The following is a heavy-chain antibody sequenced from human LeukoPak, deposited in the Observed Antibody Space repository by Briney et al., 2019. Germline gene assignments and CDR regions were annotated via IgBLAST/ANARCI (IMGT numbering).Heavy chain of an antibody. Sequence: SETLSLTCTVSGGSITSYYWSWIRQPPGQGLEWIGYIYYSGSTNYNPSLKSRVTLSVDTSKNQFSLMLSSVTAADTAVYYCARLRGCSGRNCYHPNFDSWGQGTLVTVSS. J-gene: IGHJ4*02. CDR2: IYYSGST. CDR3: ARLRGCSGRNCYHPNFDS. CDR1: GGSITSYY. D-gene: IGHD2-15*01. V-gene: IGHV4-59*08.